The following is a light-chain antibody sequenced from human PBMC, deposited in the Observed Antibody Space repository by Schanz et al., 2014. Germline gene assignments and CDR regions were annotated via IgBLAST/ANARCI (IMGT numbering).Light chain of an antibody. CDR1: SSNIGSNY. V-gene: IGLV1-47*01. CDR3: QSYDSSLSVL. Sequence: QSVLTQPPSASGTPGQRVTISCSGSSSNIGSNYVYWYQQVPGTAPKLLIYRNSQRPSGVSDRFSGSKSGTSASLAISGLRSEDGADYYCQSYDSSLSVLFGGGTKLTVL. CDR2: RNS. J-gene: IGLJ2*01.